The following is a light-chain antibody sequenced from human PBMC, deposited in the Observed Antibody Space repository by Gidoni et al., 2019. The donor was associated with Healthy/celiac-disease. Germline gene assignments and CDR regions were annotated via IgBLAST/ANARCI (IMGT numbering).Light chain of an antibody. Sequence: QAVVTQEPSLTVSPGRTVPLPCGSSTGAVTSGHYPYWFQHKPGQAPRTLIYDTSNKHSWTPARFSGSLLGGKAALTLSGAQPEDEAEYYCLLSYSGARGVFGGGTKLTVL. CDR3: LLSYSGARGV. CDR1: TGAVTSGHY. CDR2: DTS. J-gene: IGLJ2*01. V-gene: IGLV7-46*01.